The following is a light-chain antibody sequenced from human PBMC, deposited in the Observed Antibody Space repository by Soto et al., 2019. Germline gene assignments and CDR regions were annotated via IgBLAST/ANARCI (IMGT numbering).Light chain of an antibody. V-gene: IGKV3-20*01. CDR1: QSVSSNY. CDR2: GAS. Sequence: EIVLTQSPGPLSLTPGERATLSCRASQSVSSNYLAWYQQKPGQAPRLVIYGASSRATGIPDRFSGSGSGTDFTLTISRLEPEDFAVYYCQQYGSSLLTFGGGTKVDI. CDR3: QQYGSSLLT. J-gene: IGKJ4*01.